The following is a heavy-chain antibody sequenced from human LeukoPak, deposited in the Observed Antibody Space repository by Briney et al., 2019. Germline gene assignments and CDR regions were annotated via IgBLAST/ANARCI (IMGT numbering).Heavy chain of an antibody. CDR1: GYTFTSYA. V-gene: IGHV1-3*01. Sequence: ASVKVSCKASGYTFTSYAMHRVRQAPGQRLEWMGWINAGNGNTKYSQKFQGRVTITRDTSASTAYMELSSLRSEDTAVYYCARDGDSGYEYYYYYGMDVWGKGTTVTVSS. CDR2: INAGNGNT. J-gene: IGHJ6*04. CDR3: ARDGDSGYEYYYYYGMDV. D-gene: IGHD5-12*01.